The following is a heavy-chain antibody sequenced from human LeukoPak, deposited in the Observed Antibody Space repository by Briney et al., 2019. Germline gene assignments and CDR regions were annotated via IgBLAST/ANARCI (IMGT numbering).Heavy chain of an antibody. CDR2: INSSGSTI. D-gene: IGHD3-22*01. CDR1: GFTFSDYY. CDR3: ARVGVYYYDSSGYSNWFDP. J-gene: IGHJ5*02. V-gene: IGHV3-11*01. Sequence: GGSLRLSCAASGFTFSDYYMSWIRQAPGKGLEWVSYINSSGSTIYYADSVKGRFTISRDNAKNSLYLQMNSLRAEDTAVYYCARVGVYYYDSSGYSNWFDPWGQGTLVTVSS.